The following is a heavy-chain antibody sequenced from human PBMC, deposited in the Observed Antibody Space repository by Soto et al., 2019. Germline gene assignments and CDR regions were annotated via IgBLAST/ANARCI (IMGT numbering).Heavy chain of an antibody. V-gene: IGHV3-23*01. D-gene: IGHD2-21*02. J-gene: IGHJ4*02. Sequence: EVQLLDSGGGVVQSGGSLRLSCAASGFTFRDYVMTWVRQAPGKGLEWVSTIKGDGTDTHYADSARGRFTISRDNFQNTVYLQMNSLRAEDTGIYYCTKDPSGFHNGDTPDYWGRGTLVTVSS. CDR2: IKGDGTDT. CDR1: GFTFRDYV. CDR3: TKDPSGFHNGDTPDY.